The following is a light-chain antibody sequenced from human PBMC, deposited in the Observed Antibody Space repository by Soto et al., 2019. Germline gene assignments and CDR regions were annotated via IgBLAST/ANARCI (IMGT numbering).Light chain of an antibody. J-gene: IGLJ2*01. V-gene: IGLV2-23*01. CDR3: CSYAGSSTYVV. CDR2: EGS. CDR1: SSAVGSYNL. Sequence: QSALTQPASVSGSPGQSITISCTGTSSAVGSYNLVSWYQQHPGKAPKLMIYEGSKRPSGVSNRFSGSKSGNTASLTISGLQAEDEADYYCCSYAGSSTYVVFGVGTKLTVL.